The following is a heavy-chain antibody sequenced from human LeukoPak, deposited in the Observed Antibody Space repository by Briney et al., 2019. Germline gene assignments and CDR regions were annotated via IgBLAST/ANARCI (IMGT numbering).Heavy chain of an antibody. J-gene: IGHJ4*02. Sequence: GGSLRLSCAASGFTFGAYEMNWVRQSPGKGLEWISYISASGSSRHYADSVKGRFTIARDNAKNLMSLRINSLRAEDTAVYYCARGVPGDYWGQGTLVTVSS. CDR2: ISASGSSR. CDR1: GFTFGAYE. CDR3: ARGVPGDY. V-gene: IGHV3-48*03. D-gene: IGHD1-1*01.